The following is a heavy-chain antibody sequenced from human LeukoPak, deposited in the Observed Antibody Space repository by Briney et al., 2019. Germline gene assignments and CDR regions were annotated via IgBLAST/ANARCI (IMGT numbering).Heavy chain of an antibody. CDR2: ISGSGGST. J-gene: IGHJ4*02. Sequence: GGSLRLSCAASGFTFDDYGMSWVRQAPGKGLEWVSAISGSGGSTYYADSVKGRFTISRDNSKNTLYLQMNSLRAEDTAVYYCAKDYVGGGYGYYGDYWGQGTLVTVSS. V-gene: IGHV3-23*01. CDR3: AKDYVGGGYGYYGDY. D-gene: IGHD5-18*01. CDR1: GFTFDDYG.